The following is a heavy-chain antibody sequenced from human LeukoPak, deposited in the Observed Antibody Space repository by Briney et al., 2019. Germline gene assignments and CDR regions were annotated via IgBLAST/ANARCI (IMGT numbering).Heavy chain of an antibody. CDR2: ISWNSGSI. J-gene: IGHJ6*02. V-gene: IGHV3-9*01. Sequence: GGSLRLSCAASGFTFDDYAMHWVRQAPGRVLEWVSSISWNSGSIGYADSVKGRFTISRDNAKNSLYLQMNSLRAEDTALYYCAKDSRGWLTYGMDVWGQGTTVTVSS. D-gene: IGHD4/OR15-4a*01. CDR1: GFTFDDYA. CDR3: AKDSRGWLTYGMDV.